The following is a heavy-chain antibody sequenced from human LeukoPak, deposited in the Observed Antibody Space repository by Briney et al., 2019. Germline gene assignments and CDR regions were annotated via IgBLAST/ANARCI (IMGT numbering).Heavy chain of an antibody. J-gene: IGHJ4*02. CDR2: IIPILGIA. D-gene: IGHD1-26*01. CDR3: ARRGSIVGATFDY. V-gene: IGHV1-69*04. Sequence: ASVTVSCKASGGTFSSYAISWVRQAPGQGLEWMGRIIPILGIANYAQKFQGRVTITADKSTSTAYMELSSLRSEDTAVYYCARRGSIVGATFDYWGQGTLVTVSS. CDR1: GGTFSSYA.